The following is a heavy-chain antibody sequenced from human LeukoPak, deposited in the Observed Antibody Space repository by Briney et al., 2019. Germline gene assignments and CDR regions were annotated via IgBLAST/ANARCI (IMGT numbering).Heavy chain of an antibody. J-gene: IGHJ4*02. Sequence: GGSLRLSCAASGFTFSGSAMHWVRQASGKGLEWVGRVRSNLNNYATAYAAAVKGRFTISRDDSKNTAYLQMNSLKTEDTAVYYCTSLIQMAAPTPDYWGQGTLVTVSS. V-gene: IGHV3-73*01. CDR3: TSLIQMAAPTPDY. D-gene: IGHD1-1*01. CDR1: GFTFSGSA. CDR2: VRSNLNNYAT.